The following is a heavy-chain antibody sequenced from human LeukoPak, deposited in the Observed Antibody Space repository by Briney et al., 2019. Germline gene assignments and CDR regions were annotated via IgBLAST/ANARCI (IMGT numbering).Heavy chain of an antibody. Sequence: GGSLILSCAAYGFTFSSYSIKSVRQAPGKGLEWVSSISSSSSYIYYADSVKGRFTISRDNAKNSLYLQMNSLRAEDTAVYYCAITLEFGGGMDVWGKGTTVTVSS. V-gene: IGHV3-21*01. D-gene: IGHD3-10*01. CDR1: GFTFSSYS. CDR2: ISSSSSYI. CDR3: AITLEFGGGMDV. J-gene: IGHJ6*04.